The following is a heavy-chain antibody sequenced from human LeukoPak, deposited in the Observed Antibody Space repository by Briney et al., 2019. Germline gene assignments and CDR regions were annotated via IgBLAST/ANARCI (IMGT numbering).Heavy chain of an antibody. CDR1: GGTFSSYA. Sequence: ASEKVSCKASGGTFSSYAISWVRQAPGQGLEWMGGIIPIFGTANYAQKFQGRVTITADESTSTAYMELSSLRSEDTAVYYCARRADCSSTSCYTGNYYYYMDVWGKGTTVTVSS. J-gene: IGHJ6*03. CDR3: ARRADCSSTSCYTGNYYYYMDV. CDR2: IIPIFGTA. V-gene: IGHV1-69*13. D-gene: IGHD2-2*02.